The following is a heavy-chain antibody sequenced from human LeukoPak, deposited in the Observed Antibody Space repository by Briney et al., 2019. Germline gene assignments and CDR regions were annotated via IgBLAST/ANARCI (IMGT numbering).Heavy chain of an antibody. V-gene: IGHV4-39*07. CDR3: ARNQLVLNWYFDL. D-gene: IGHD5-18*01. CDR1: GGSISSSNYY. Sequence: SETLSLTCTVSGGSISSSNYYWGWIRQPPGKGLECIGSVYYSGNTYYNPSLKSRVTISVDTSKNQFSLKLSSVTAADTAVYYCARNQLVLNWYFDLWGRGTLVTVSS. CDR2: VYYSGNT. J-gene: IGHJ2*01.